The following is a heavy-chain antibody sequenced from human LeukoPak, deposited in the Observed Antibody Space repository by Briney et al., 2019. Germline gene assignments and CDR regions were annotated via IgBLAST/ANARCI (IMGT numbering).Heavy chain of an antibody. J-gene: IGHJ3*02. Sequence: GGSLRLCCAAAGFTFRSYAMSWVRQAPGKGLEWLSAISDDGGSTYYADSVKGRFTISRDNSKNTLFLQMNSLRAEDTAVYYCARACSGGSCYLAAFDMWGRGTMVTVSS. CDR1: GFTFRSYA. V-gene: IGHV3-23*01. CDR2: ISDDGGST. CDR3: ARACSGGSCYLAAFDM. D-gene: IGHD2-15*01.